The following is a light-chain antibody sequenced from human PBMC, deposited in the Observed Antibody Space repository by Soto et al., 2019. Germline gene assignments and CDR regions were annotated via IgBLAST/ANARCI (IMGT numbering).Light chain of an antibody. CDR3: QQYDSYSWT. CDR2: DAS. V-gene: IGKV1-5*01. CDR1: RSISDW. J-gene: IGKJ1*01. Sequence: RLSQYHYNLSPPVGDRVTITCRASRSISDWLAWYQQKPGKAPKLLIFDASTLKSGVPSRFSGSGSGTEFTLTISSLQTDDVASYYSQQYDSYSWTFG.